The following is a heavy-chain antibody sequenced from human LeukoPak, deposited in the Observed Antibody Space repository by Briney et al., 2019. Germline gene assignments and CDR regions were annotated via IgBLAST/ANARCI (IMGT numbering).Heavy chain of an antibody. J-gene: IGHJ6*04. D-gene: IGHD6-19*01. Sequence: GGSLRLSCAASGFAFSSYGMHWVRQAPGKGLEWVAVISYDGSNKYHADSVKGRFTISRDNPKNTLDLQMNSLRAEDTAVYYCAKDLRVTAVAGSPLDVWGKGTTVTVSS. V-gene: IGHV3-30*18. CDR3: AKDLRVTAVAGSPLDV. CDR2: ISYDGSNK. CDR1: GFAFSSYG.